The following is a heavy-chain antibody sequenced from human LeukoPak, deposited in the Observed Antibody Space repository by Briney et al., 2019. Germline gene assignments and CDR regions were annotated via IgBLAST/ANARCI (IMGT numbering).Heavy chain of an antibody. CDR2: FSGSGGST. J-gene: IGHJ4*02. CDR3: ARDRGFGGLMDY. V-gene: IGHV3-23*01. Sequence: GGSLRLSCAASGFTFSSYAMSWVRQGPGKGLECISGFSGSGGSTYYADSVKGRFTISRDNSKNTLYLQMNSLRAEDTAVYYCARDRGFGGLMDYWGQGTLVTVSS. CDR1: GFTFSSYA. D-gene: IGHD3-10*01.